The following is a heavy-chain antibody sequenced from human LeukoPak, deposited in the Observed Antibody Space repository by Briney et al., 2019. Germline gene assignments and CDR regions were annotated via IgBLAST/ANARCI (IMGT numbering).Heavy chain of an antibody. CDR3: AREPLDVVVPAAYAFDI. Sequence: ASVKVSCKCSGYTFTSYGISWVRQAPGQGLGRMGWICVCNGNTNYAQKLQGRVTMTTDTSTSTAYMELRSLRSDDTAAYYCAREPLDVVVPAAYAFDIWGQGTMVTVSS. V-gene: IGHV1-18*01. CDR1: GYTFTSYG. CDR2: ICVCNGNT. D-gene: IGHD2-2*01. J-gene: IGHJ3*02.